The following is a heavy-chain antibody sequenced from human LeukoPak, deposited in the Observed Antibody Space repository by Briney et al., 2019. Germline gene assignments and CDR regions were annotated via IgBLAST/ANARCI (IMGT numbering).Heavy chain of an antibody. CDR2: ISSSSSSI. D-gene: IGHD1-26*01. Sequence: TGGSLRLSCAASGFTFSSYSMNWVRQAPGKGLEWVSYISSSSSSIYYADSVKGRFTISRDNAKNSLYLQMNSLRAEDTAVYFCASSGSYRLDYWGQGTLVTVSS. V-gene: IGHV3-48*01. CDR3: ASSGSYRLDY. J-gene: IGHJ4*02. CDR1: GFTFSSYS.